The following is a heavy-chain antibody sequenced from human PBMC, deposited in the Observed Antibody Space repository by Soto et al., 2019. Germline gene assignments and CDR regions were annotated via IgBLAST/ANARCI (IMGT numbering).Heavy chain of an antibody. CDR1: GGTFSSYA. V-gene: IGHV1-69*01. D-gene: IGHD6-19*01. J-gene: IGHJ4*02. Sequence: QVQLVQSGAEVKKPGSSVKVSCTASGGTFSSYAISWVRQAPGQGLEWMGGIIPIFGTANYAQKFQGRVTITADESTSTAYMELSSLRSEDTAVYYCAGARGGRSYGSGWDDYWGQGTLVTVSS. CDR2: IIPIFGTA. CDR3: AGARGGRSYGSGWDDY.